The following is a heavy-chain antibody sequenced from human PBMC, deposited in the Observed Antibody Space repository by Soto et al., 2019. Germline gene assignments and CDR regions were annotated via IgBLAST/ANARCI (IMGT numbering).Heavy chain of an antibody. Sequence: SETLSLTCTVSGGSISRSSNHWGWIRQPPGKGLEWIGNIYYSENTYYNPSLKSRATISIDTSKNQFSLRLTSVTAADTAVYYCATHPPYGPLDHWGQGTLVTVSS. D-gene: IGHD4-17*01. CDR2: IYYSENT. CDR1: GGSISRSSNH. V-gene: IGHV4-39*01. J-gene: IGHJ4*02. CDR3: ATHPPYGPLDH.